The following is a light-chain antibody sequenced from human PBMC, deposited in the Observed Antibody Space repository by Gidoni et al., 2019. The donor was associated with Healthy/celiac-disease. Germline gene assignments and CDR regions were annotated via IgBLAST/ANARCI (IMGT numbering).Light chain of an antibody. V-gene: IGLV3-25*02. CDR1: ALPKQY. CDR2: TAS. CDR3: QSSDSCGTYWL. J-gene: IGLJ3*02. Sequence: SYELTQQPSVSVSPGQTARINCSGDALPKQYAYWYQQKPGQAPVLVIYTASERPSGIPGLFSGSSSGTTITLTISVVQAEYEADYYCQSSDSCGTYWLFGGWTYLTVL.